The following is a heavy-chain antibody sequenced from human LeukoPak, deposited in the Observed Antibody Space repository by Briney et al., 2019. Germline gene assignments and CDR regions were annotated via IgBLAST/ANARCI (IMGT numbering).Heavy chain of an antibody. CDR2: IYYSGTT. Sequence: SETLSLTCTVSGGSISSSPYYWGWIRQPPGKGLEWIGSIYYSGTTHFNPSLESRVTISVDTSKNQFSLKRASVTAADTAIYHCAKGAGGFSYYNWFDPWGQGTLVTVSS. CDR1: GGSISSSPYY. J-gene: IGHJ5*02. D-gene: IGHD5-18*01. V-gene: IGHV4-39*07. CDR3: AKGAGGFSYYNWFDP.